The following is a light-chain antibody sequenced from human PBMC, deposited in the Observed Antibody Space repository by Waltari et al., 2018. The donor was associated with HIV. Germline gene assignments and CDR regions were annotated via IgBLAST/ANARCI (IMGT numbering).Light chain of an antibody. J-gene: IGLJ2*01. V-gene: IGLV2-23*02. CDR1: SSDVGSYNL. Sequence: QSALTQPASVSGSPGQSITISCTGTSSDVGSYNLVSWYQQHPGKAPKIMSYEVNKRPAGVSNRFSGSKSGNTASLTISGLQAEDEADYYCCSYAGSSTFVVFGGGTKLTVL. CDR2: EVN. CDR3: CSYAGSSTFVV.